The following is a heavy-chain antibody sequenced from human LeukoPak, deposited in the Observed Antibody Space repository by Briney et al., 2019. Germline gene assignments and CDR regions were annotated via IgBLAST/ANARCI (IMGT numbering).Heavy chain of an antibody. D-gene: IGHD4-23*01. CDR3: APGGNEAFDI. Sequence: GGFLRLSCVASGFTVSRNYMSWVRQAPGKGLEWVSVIYGGGSTYYADSVKGRFTISRDNSKNTLYLQMSSLRVEDTAVYYCAPGGNEAFDIWGQGTMVTVSS. J-gene: IGHJ3*02. CDR1: GFTVSRNY. V-gene: IGHV3-53*01. CDR2: IYGGGST.